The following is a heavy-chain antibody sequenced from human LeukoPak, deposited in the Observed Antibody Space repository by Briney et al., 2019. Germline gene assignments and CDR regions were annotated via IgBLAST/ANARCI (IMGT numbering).Heavy chain of an antibody. CDR2: INPNSGGT. CDR1: GYTFTGYY. V-gene: IGHV1-2*02. J-gene: IGHJ5*02. CDR3: ARRKPIAVAGPDKNWFDP. D-gene: IGHD6-19*01. Sequence: ASVKVSCKASGYTFTGYYMHWVRQAPGQGLEWMGWINPNSGGTNYAQKFQGRVTMTRDTSISTAYMELSRLRSDDTAVYYCARRKPIAVAGPDKNWFDPWGQGTLVTVSS.